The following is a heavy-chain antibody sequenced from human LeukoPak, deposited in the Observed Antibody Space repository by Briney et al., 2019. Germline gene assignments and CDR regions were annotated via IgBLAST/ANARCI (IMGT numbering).Heavy chain of an antibody. CDR1: GGTFSSYA. V-gene: IGHV1-69*13. Sequence: ASVKVSCKASGGTFSSYAISWVRQAPGQGLEWMGGIIPIFGTANYAQKFQGRVTITADESTSTAYMELSSLRSEDTAVYYCARELLDYYDSSGPFDYWGQGTLVTVSS. CDR2: IIPIFGTA. CDR3: ARELLDYYDSSGPFDY. J-gene: IGHJ4*02. D-gene: IGHD3-22*01.